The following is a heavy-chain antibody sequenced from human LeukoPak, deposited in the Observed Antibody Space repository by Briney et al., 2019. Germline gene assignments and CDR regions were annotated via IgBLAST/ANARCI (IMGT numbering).Heavy chain of an antibody. D-gene: IGHD2-2*02. V-gene: IGHV3-7*01. Sequence: PGGSLRLSCAASGFTFSSYWMSWVRQAPGKGLEWVANIKQDGSEKYYVDSVKGRFTISRDNAKNSLYLQMNSLRAEDTAVYYCARVPSVVVLAAILGYFDVCGQGTLVTVSS. J-gene: IGHJ4*02. CDR1: GFTFSSYW. CDR2: IKQDGSEK. CDR3: ARVPSVVVLAAILGYFDV.